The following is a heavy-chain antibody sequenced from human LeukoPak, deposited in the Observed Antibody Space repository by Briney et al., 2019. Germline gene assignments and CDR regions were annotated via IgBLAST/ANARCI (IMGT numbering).Heavy chain of an antibody. CDR2: IYYDRST. Sequence: SETLSLTCTVSGGSISSYYWTWIRQPPGKGLGWIGSIYYDRSTNYNPSLKSRVTISLDTPKNQFSLKLSSVTAADTAVYYCARDGGYGSGSALWGQGTLITVSS. J-gene: IGHJ4*02. D-gene: IGHD3-10*01. CDR3: ARDGGYGSGSAL. CDR1: GGSISSYY. V-gene: IGHV4-59*01.